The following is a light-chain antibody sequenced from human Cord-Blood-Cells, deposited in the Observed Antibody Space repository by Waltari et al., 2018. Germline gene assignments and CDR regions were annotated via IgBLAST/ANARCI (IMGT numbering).Light chain of an antibody. J-gene: IGKJ1*01. CDR2: DAS. CDR3: QQRSNWPRT. CDR1: QSVSSY. Sequence: EIVLTQSPATLSLSPGERATLSCRASQSVSSYLAWYQQKPGQAPSLLIYDASTRATGIPARFSGSGSGTDFTLTISSLEPEDFAVYYCQQRSNWPRTFGQGTKVEIK. V-gene: IGKV3-11*01.